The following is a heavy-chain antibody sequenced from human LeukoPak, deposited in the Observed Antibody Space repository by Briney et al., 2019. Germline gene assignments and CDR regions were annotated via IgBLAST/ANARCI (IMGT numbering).Heavy chain of an antibody. V-gene: IGHV3-7*01. J-gene: IGHJ6*04. Sequence: GGSLRLSCAGSGFTLSSNWMNWVRQAPGKGLEWVANIKEDGSEKDYVDSVKGRFTISRDNAKNSLYLQMNSLRAEDTAVYYCARDKFDVWGKGTTVTVSS. CDR2: IKEDGSEK. CDR1: GFTLSSNW. CDR3: ARDKFDV.